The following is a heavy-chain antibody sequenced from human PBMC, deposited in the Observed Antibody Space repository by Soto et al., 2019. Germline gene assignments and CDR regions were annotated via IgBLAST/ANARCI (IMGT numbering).Heavy chain of an antibody. CDR3: TTVGAIRYYFDY. CDR1: SVSNAW. J-gene: IGHJ4*02. Sequence: SVSNAWMNWVRQAPGKGLEWVGRIKSKTDGGTTDYAAPVKGRFTISRDDSKNTLYLQMNSLKTEDTAVYYCTTVGAIRYYFDYWGQGPLVTVSS. D-gene: IGHD1-26*01. CDR2: IKSKTDGGTT. V-gene: IGHV3-15*07.